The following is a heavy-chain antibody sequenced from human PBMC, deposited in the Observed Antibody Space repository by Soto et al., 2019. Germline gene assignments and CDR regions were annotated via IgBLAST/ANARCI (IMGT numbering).Heavy chain of an antibody. Sequence: QVQLVESGGGVVQPGRSLRLSCAASGFTFSSYGMYWVRQAPGKGLEWVAVISYDGSNKYYADSVKGRFTISRDNSKNTLYLQMNSLRAEDTAVYYCAKAWQRYYYYGMDVWGQGTTVTVSS. CDR1: GFTFSSYG. V-gene: IGHV3-30*18. J-gene: IGHJ6*02. CDR3: AKAWQRYYYYGMDV. CDR2: ISYDGSNK.